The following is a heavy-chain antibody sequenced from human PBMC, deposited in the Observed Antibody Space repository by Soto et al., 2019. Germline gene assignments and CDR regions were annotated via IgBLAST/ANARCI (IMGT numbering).Heavy chain of an antibody. Sequence: EVQLLESGGGLVQPGGSLRLSCAASGFTFNNYAMTWVRQAPGKGLEWVSASSGGGDTTSYANSVKGRFTVSRDGSKNTLYLTMSSLRAEDTALYYCAKGRGGSGSLTPRVDFWGRGTLVTVSS. CDR2: SSGGGDTT. CDR3: AKGRGGSGSLTPRVDF. J-gene: IGHJ4*02. D-gene: IGHD3-10*01. V-gene: IGHV3-23*01. CDR1: GFTFNNYA.